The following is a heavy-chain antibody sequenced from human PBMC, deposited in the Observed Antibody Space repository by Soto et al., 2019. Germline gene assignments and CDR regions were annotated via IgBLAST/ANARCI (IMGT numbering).Heavy chain of an antibody. Sequence: GGSLRLSCAASGFTFSSYGMHWVRQAPGKRLEWVAVISYDGSNKYYADSVKGRFTISRDNSKNTLYLQMNSLRAEDTAVYYCAKDSSGGEFDYWGQGTLVTVSS. V-gene: IGHV3-30*18. D-gene: IGHD6-19*01. J-gene: IGHJ4*02. CDR2: ISYDGSNK. CDR1: GFTFSSYG. CDR3: AKDSSGGEFDY.